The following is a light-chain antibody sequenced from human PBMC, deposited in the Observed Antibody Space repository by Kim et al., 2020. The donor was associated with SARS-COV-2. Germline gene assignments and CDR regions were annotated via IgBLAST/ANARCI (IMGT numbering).Light chain of an antibody. V-gene: IGLV3-1*01. CDR3: QAWDSSTEV. Sequence: VSPGQTASIPCSGDKLGDKYACWYQQKPGQSPVLVIYQDSKRPSGIPERFSGSNSGNTATLTISGTQAMDEADYYCQAWDSSTEVFGTGTKVTVL. CDR1: KLGDKY. J-gene: IGLJ1*01. CDR2: QDS.